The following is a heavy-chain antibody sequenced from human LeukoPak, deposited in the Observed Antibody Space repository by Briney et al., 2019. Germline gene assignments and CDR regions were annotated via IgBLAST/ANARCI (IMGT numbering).Heavy chain of an antibody. V-gene: IGHV1-8*03. D-gene: IGHD4-17*01. CDR2: MNPNSGNT. J-gene: IGHJ4*02. CDR1: GYTFTSYD. Sequence: ASVKVSCKASGYTFTSYDINWVRQAPGKGIEWMGWMNPNSGNTGYAQKFQGRVTITRNTSISTAYMELSSLRSEDTAVYYCARGLPRYGDYSPRRYYFDYWGQGTLVTVSS. CDR3: ARGLPRYGDYSPRRYYFDY.